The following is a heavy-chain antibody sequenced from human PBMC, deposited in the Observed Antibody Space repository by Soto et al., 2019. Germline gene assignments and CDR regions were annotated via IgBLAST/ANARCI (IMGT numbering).Heavy chain of an antibody. CDR1: GLTFNRYA. J-gene: IGHJ4*02. Sequence: GESLKISCAVSGLTFNRYAFHWVRQAPGKGLEWVSVISYDGTNKYYTDSVRGRFTISRDNYKNTLYLQMNSLRSEDTAVYYCARGDVCCGSWSGLQAYWGQGTLVTVSS. CDR2: ISYDGTNK. CDR3: ARGDVCCGSWSGLQAY. V-gene: IGHV3-30-3*01. D-gene: IGHD3-3*01.